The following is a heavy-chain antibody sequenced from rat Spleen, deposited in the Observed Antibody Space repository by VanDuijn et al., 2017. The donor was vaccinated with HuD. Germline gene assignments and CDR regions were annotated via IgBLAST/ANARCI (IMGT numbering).Heavy chain of an antibody. V-gene: IGHV5-29*01. J-gene: IGHJ3*01. CDR1: GFTFSNYG. Sequence: EVQLVESGGGLVQPGRSMKLSCAASGFTFSNYGMAWVRQAPKKGLEWVAYISFDGISTYYRDSVKGRFTISRDNAKSTLYLQMDSLRSEDTATYYCARPSYGYPFAYWGQGTLVTVSS. CDR2: ISFDGIST. D-gene: IGHD1-7*01. CDR3: ARPSYGYPFAY.